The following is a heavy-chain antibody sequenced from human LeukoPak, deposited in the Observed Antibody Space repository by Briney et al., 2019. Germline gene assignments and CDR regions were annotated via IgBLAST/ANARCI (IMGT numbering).Heavy chain of an antibody. J-gene: IGHJ4*02. CDR2: ISSSSSYT. CDR1: GFTFSDYY. D-gene: IGHD5-18*01. CDR3: ARDDSDTAMVVDY. Sequence: GGSLRLSCAASGFTFSDYYMSWIRQAPGRGLEWVSYISSSSSYTNYADSVKGRFTISRDNAKNSLHLQMNSLRAEDTAVYYCARDDSDTAMVVDYWGQGTLVTVSS. V-gene: IGHV3-11*06.